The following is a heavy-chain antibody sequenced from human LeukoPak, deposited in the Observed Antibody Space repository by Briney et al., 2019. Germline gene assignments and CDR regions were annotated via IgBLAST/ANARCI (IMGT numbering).Heavy chain of an antibody. CDR2: ISGSGGST. Sequence: GGSLRLSCAASGFTFSSYAMSWVRQAPGKGLEWVSAISGSGGSTYYADSVKGRFTISRDTSKNSLYLQMNSLRAEDTAVYYCAKQGGYSYGSYYFDYWGQGTLVTVSS. V-gene: IGHV3-23*01. J-gene: IGHJ4*02. D-gene: IGHD5-18*01. CDR1: GFTFSSYA. CDR3: AKQGGYSYGSYYFDY.